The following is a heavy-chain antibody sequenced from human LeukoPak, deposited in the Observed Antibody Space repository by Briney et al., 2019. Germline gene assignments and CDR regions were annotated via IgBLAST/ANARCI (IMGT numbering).Heavy chain of an antibody. J-gene: IGHJ6*02. V-gene: IGHV3-11*01. D-gene: IGHD6-6*01. Sequence: GGSLRLSCAASGFTFSNYYMSWIRQAPGKGLGWVSYVSSSASTIYYADSVKGRFTISRDNAKNSLYLQMNSLRAEDTAVYYCARGLGDGSSALDVWGQGTTVTVSS. CDR3: ARGLGDGSSALDV. CDR1: GFTFSNYY. CDR2: VSSSASTI.